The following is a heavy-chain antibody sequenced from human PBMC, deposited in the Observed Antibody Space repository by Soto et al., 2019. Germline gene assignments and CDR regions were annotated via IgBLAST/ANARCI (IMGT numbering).Heavy chain of an antibody. Sequence: QVQLVQSVAEVKKPGASVPVSCKASGYTFTNYAFHWVRQAPGQGLEWMGWINTGNGKTKYSQKLEGRITLTRDTSASTAYMELSSLTSEDTAVYYCARDEDYWGQGTQVTVSS. J-gene: IGHJ4*02. V-gene: IGHV1-3*04. CDR2: INTGNGKT. CDR1: GYTFTNYA. CDR3: ARDEDY.